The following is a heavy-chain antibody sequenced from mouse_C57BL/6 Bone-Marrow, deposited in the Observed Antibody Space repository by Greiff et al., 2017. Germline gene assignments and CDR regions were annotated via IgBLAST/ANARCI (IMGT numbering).Heavy chain of an antibody. CDR3: ARGSFDYDDAY. Sequence: QVQLQQSGAELARPGASVKMSCKASGYTFTSYTMHWVKQRPGQGLEWIGYINPSSGYTKYNQKFKDKATLTADKSSSTAYMQLSSLTSEDSAVYYCARGSFDYDDAYWGQGTLVTVSA. CDR2: INPSSGYT. CDR1: GYTFTSYT. J-gene: IGHJ3*01. D-gene: IGHD2-4*01. V-gene: IGHV1-4*01.